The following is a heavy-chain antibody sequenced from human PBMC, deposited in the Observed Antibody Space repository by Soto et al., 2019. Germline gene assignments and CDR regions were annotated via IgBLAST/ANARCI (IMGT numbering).Heavy chain of an antibody. V-gene: IGHV4-61*01. CDR1: GGSVRSGSYY. D-gene: IGHD1-7*01. CDR2: IYYSGST. CDR3: ARGRRYNWNFFIGEPFDY. J-gene: IGHJ4*02. Sequence: SETMSLTCTVSGGSVRSGSYYWSWIRQPPGKGLEWIGYIYYSGSTNYNPSLKSRVTITVDTSKNQFSLKLSSVTAADTAVYYCARGRRYNWNFFIGEPFDYWGQGTLVTVSS.